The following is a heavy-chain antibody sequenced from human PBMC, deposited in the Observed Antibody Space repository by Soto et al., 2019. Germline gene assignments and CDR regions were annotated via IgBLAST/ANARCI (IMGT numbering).Heavy chain of an antibody. CDR2: IYYSGST. V-gene: IGHV4-59*05. CDR3: ARGVADYYYYYMDV. D-gene: IGHD3-3*01. J-gene: IGHJ6*03. Sequence: SETLSLTCTVSGGSISSYYWSWIRQPPGKGLEWIGSIYYSGSTNYNPSLKSRVTISVDTSKNQFSLKLSSVTAADTAVYYCARGVADYYYYYMDVWGKGTTVTVSS. CDR1: GGSISSYY.